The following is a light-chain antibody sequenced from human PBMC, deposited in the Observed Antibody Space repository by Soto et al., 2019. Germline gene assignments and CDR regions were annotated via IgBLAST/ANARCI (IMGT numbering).Light chain of an antibody. V-gene: IGKV3-20*01. Sequence: EIVLTQSPGTLSLSPGERATFSCRASQTVSSRYLAWYQQKPGQAPRLLMYGASNRATGIPDRFSGSGSGTDFTLTISRLEPEDFAVYFCQQYGRSPPFTFGQGTKVEIK. CDR2: GAS. CDR1: QTVSSRY. J-gene: IGKJ2*01. CDR3: QQYGRSPPFT.